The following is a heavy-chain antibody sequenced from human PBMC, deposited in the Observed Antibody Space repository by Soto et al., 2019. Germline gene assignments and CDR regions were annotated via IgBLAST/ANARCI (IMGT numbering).Heavy chain of an antibody. V-gene: IGHV3-48*03. D-gene: IGHD3-22*01. Sequence: GGSLRLSCAASGFSISDYEMNWVRQAPGKGLEWVSYISGSGSTDYYADSVKGRFTISRDNAKNTVFLQINTLRVEDAAIYYYARDPSSKWLDPLSCDLWGQGTLVTVSS. CDR3: ARDPSSKWLDPLSCDL. CDR1: GFSISDYE. CDR2: ISGSGSTD. J-gene: IGHJ5*02.